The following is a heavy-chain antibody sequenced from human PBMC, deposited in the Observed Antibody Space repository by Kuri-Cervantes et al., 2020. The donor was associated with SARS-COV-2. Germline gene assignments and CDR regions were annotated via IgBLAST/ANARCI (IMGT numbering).Heavy chain of an antibody. CDR1: GFTFSSYA. D-gene: IGHD2-15*01. V-gene: IGHV3-23*01. CDR2: ISGSGGST. J-gene: IGHJ4*02. CDR3: ARDGGY. Sequence: GESLKISCAASGFTFSSYAMSCVRQAPGKGLEWVSAISGSGGSTYYADSVKGRFTISRDNSKNTLYLQMGSLRAEDMAVYYCARDGGYWGQGTLVTVSS.